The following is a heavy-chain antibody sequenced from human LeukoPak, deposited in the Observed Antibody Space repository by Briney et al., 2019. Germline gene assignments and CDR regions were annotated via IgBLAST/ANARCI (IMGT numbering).Heavy chain of an antibody. V-gene: IGHV3-23*01. D-gene: IGHD1-26*01. CDR1: GFPFSSYA. CDR2: ISGRGGDT. Sequence: GGSLRLSCAASGFPFSSYAMTWVRQAPGKGLEWVSAISGRGGDTYYADSVKGRFTISRDNSKNTQYLQMNSLRVEDTAVYYCAKEGSGSFLDYYFDYWGQGALVTVPS. J-gene: IGHJ4*02. CDR3: AKEGSGSFLDYYFDY.